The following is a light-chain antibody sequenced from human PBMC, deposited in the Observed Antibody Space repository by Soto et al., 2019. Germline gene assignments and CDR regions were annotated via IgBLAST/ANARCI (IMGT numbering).Light chain of an antibody. J-gene: IGLJ1*01. CDR1: SSDVGGYNY. CDR3: SSYTSSSTPFV. Sequence: QSALTQPASVSGSPGQSITISCTGTSSDVGGYNYVSWYQQHPGKAPKLMIYEVSNRPSGVSNRSSGSKSGNTASLTISGLQAEDVADYYCSSYTSSSTPFVCGTGTKVTVL. CDR2: EVS. V-gene: IGLV2-14*01.